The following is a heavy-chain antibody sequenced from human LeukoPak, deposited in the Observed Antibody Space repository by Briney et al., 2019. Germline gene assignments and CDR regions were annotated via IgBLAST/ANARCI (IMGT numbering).Heavy chain of an antibody. CDR2: ISSSSSYI. CDR3: ARGKAAAANYMDV. J-gene: IGHJ6*03. CDR1: GFTFNTYT. Sequence: GGSLRLSCAASGFTFNTYTMNWVRQAPGKGLEWVSSISSSSSYIYYADSVKGRFTISRDNAKNSLYLQMNSLRAEDTAVYYCARGKAAAANYMDVWGKGTTVTVSS. D-gene: IGHD6-13*01. V-gene: IGHV3-21*01.